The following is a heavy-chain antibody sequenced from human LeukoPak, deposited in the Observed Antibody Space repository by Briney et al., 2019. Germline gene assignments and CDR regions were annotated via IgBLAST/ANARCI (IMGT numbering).Heavy chain of an antibody. CDR2: INPNSGGT. V-gene: IGHV1-2*02. CDR3: ARDGLRSGGIYYDGVVY. D-gene: IGHD1-26*01. J-gene: IGHJ4*02. Sequence: GASVKVSCKASGYTFTGYYMHWMRQAPGQGLEWMGCINPNSGGTNYAQKFQGRVTMTRDTSISTAYMELSRLRSDDTAVYYCARDGLRSGGIYYDGVVYWGQRTLVTVSS. CDR1: GYTFTGYY.